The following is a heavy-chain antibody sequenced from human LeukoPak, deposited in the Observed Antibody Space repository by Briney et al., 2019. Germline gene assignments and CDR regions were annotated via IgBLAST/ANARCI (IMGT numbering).Heavy chain of an antibody. Sequence: SVKVSCEASGGTFSSYAITWVRQAPGKGLEWMGGIIPMINTPKYAQKFQGRVSITADESTSTGYMEVSSLRSEDTAVYYCAIFQGTYGDNENDYWGQGTLVTVSS. CDR2: IIPMINTP. CDR3: AIFQGTYGDNENDY. CDR1: GGTFSSYA. D-gene: IGHD4-17*01. V-gene: IGHV1-69*13. J-gene: IGHJ4*02.